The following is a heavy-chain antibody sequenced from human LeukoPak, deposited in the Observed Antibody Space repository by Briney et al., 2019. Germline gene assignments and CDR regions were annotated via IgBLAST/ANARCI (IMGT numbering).Heavy chain of an antibody. CDR1: GGSISSYY. CDR3: SRVLRGGNSGWSFDS. D-gene: IGHD6-19*01. Sequence: PSETLSLTCTVSGGSISSYYWSWIRQPPGKGLEWIGYIYYSGSTSYTPSLKSRVTISVDTSRAHFSLHLTSVTAADTAVYYCSRVLRGGNSGWSFDSWGQGTLVTVSS. J-gene: IGHJ4*02. CDR2: IYYSGST. V-gene: IGHV4-59*01.